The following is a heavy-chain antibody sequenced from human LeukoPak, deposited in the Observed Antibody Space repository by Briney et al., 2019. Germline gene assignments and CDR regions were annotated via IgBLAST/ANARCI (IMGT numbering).Heavy chain of an antibody. CDR2: IKQDGSEK. Sequence: AGGSPRLSCAASGFTFSSYWMSWVRQAPGKGLEWVANIKQDGSEKYYVDSVKGRFTISRDNAKKSLYLQMNSLRAEDTAVYYCATVRYLEFWGQGILVTVSS. CDR3: ATVRYLEF. CDR1: GFTFSSYW. J-gene: IGHJ4*02. D-gene: IGHD3-3*01. V-gene: IGHV3-7*01.